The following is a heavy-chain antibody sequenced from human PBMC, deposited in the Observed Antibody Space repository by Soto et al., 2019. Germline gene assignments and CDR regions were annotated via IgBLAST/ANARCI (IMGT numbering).Heavy chain of an antibody. Sequence: VGSLRLSCAASGFTFSSYSMNWVRQAPGKGLEWVSSISSSSSYIYYADSVKGRFTISRDNAKNSLYLQMNSLRAEDTAVYYCARDSPSGYYDSSGYYWDAFDIWGQGTMVTVSS. CDR1: GFTFSSYS. CDR2: ISSSSSYI. V-gene: IGHV3-21*01. D-gene: IGHD3-22*01. CDR3: ARDSPSGYYDSSGYYWDAFDI. J-gene: IGHJ3*02.